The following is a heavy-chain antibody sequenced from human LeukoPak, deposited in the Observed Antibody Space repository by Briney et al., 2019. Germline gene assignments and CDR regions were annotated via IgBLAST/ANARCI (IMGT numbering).Heavy chain of an antibody. CDR2: VIGSSGST. CDR3: AKGAYDYVEIAYFDY. J-gene: IGHJ4*02. D-gene: IGHD5-12*01. CDR1: GFSFSNYA. V-gene: IGHV3-23*01. Sequence: GGSLRLSCVASGFSFSNYALSWVRQAPGKGLEGVSLVIGSSGSTFYADSAKGRFTISRDKSKNTLYLQMNSLRAEDTAVYYCAKGAYDYVEIAYFDYWGQGTLVTVSS.